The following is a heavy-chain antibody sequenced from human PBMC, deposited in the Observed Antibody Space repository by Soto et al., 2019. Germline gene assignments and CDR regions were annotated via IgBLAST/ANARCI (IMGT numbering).Heavy chain of an antibody. Sequence: PSETLSLTCTVSGGSISSYYWSWIRQPPGKGLEWIGYIYYSGSTNYNPSLKSRVTISVDTSKNQFSLKLSSVTAADTAVYYCAKMGTSGWPRYYYYGMDVWGQGTTVTVSS. CDR1: GGSISSYY. CDR3: AKMGTSGWPRYYYYGMDV. CDR2: IYYSGST. D-gene: IGHD6-19*01. V-gene: IGHV4-59*01. J-gene: IGHJ6*02.